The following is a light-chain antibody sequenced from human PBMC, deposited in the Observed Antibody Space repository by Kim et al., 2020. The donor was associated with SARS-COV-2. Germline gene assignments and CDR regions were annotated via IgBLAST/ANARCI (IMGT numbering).Light chain of an antibody. CDR3: QQYGSSLALT. V-gene: IGKV3-20*01. CDR2: GAS. J-gene: IGKJ4*01. CDR1: QSVSSSY. Sequence: QWERATRSCRASQSVSSSYLAWYQQKPGQAPRLLIYGASSRATGIPDRFSGSGSGTDFTLTISRLEPEDFAVYYCQQYGSSLALTFGGGTKVDIK.